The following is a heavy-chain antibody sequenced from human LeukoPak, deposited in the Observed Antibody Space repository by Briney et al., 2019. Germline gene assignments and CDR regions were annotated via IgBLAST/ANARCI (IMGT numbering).Heavy chain of an antibody. D-gene: IGHD2-2*01. Sequence: SETLSLTCTVSGGSISSYYWSWIRQPAGKGLEWIGRIYTSGSTNYNPSLKSRVTMSVDTSKNQFSLKLSSVTAADTAVYYCARGQSGYCSSTSCYGGFDPWGQGTLGTVSS. CDR3: ARGQSGYCSSTSCYGGFDP. J-gene: IGHJ5*02. CDR2: IYTSGST. CDR1: GGSISSYY. V-gene: IGHV4-4*07.